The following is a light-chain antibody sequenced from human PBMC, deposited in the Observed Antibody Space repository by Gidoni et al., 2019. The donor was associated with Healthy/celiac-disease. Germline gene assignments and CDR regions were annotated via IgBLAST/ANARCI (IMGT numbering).Light chain of an antibody. CDR3: SSYAGSNVV. CDR1: SSDGGGYNY. V-gene: IGLV2-8*01. Sequence: QSALTQPPSASGSPGQSVTISCTGTSSDGGGYNYVAWYQQHPGKAPKRMIYEVSKRPSGVPDRFSGSKSGNTASLTVSGLQAEDEADYYCSSYAGSNVVFGGGTKLTVL. CDR2: EVS. J-gene: IGLJ2*01.